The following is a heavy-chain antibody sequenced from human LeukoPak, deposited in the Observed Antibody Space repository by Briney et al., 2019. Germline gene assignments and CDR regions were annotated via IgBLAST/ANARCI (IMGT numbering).Heavy chain of an antibody. CDR1: GFTVSSNY. CDR2: IYSGGST. V-gene: IGHV3-66*01. CDR3: ARRWEPHDAFDI. J-gene: IGHJ3*02. Sequence: GGSLRLSCAASGFTVSSNYMSWVRQAPGKGLEWVSVIYSGGSTYYADSVKGRFTISRDNSKNTLYLQMNSMRAEDTAVYYCARRWEPHDAFDIWGQGTMVTVSS. D-gene: IGHD1-26*01.